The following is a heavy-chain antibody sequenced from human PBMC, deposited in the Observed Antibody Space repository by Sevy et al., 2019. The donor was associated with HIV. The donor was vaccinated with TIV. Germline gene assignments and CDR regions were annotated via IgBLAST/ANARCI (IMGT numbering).Heavy chain of an antibody. Sequence: GGSLRLSCAASGFTFSSYEMNWVRQAPGKGLEWVSYISSSGSTIYYADSVKGRFTISRDNAKNSLYLQMNSLRAEDTAVYYCATACARVADYWGQGTLVTVSS. V-gene: IGHV3-48*03. CDR3: ATACARVADY. J-gene: IGHJ4*02. CDR2: ISSSGSTI. D-gene: IGHD2-15*01. CDR1: GFTFSSYE.